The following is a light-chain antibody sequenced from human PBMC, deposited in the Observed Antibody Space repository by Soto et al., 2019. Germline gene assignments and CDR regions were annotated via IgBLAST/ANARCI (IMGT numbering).Light chain of an antibody. CDR2: DVS. CDR3: SLYTSENTYV. J-gene: IGLJ1*01. CDR1: ANNY. Sequence: QSVLTQPAAVSGSPGQSITISCTGTANNYVSWYQQHPGKAPKLMIYDVSNRPSGVSNRFSGSKSGSTASLTISGLQAEDEADYYCSLYTSENTYVFGTGTKLTVL. V-gene: IGLV2-14*01.